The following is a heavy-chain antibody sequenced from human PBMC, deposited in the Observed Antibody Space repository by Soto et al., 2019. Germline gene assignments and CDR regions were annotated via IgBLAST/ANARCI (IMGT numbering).Heavy chain of an antibody. CDR3: ARDRTDSGSYPNGRDP. V-gene: IGHV1-69*06. CDR1: GGTFGSDA. CDR2: IIPIFGTT. Sequence: SVKVSCKASGGTFGSDAVTWVRQAPGQGLEWVGRIIPIFGTTNYAQNLQGRVTISADKSTLTSYMQLHTLTSDDTALYYCARDRTDSGSYPNGRDPGGQETQVPASS. D-gene: IGHD3-22*01. J-gene: IGHJ5*02.